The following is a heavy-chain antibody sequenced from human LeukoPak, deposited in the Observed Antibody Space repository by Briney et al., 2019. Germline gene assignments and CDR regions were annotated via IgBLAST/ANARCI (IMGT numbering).Heavy chain of an antibody. D-gene: IGHD1-26*01. CDR1: GGSISSYY. V-gene: IGHV4-59*08. J-gene: IGHJ4*02. CDR3: ASSSGSYWDYFDY. CDR2: IYYSGST. Sequence: PSETLSLTCTVSGGSISSYYWSWIRQPPGKGLEWIGYIYYSGSTTYNPSLKSRVTISVDTSKNQFSLKLSSVTAADTAVYYCASSSGSYWDYFDYWGQGTLVTVSS.